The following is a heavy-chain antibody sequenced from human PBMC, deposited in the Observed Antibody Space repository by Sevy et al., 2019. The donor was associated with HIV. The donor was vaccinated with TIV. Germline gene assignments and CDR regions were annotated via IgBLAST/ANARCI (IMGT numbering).Heavy chain of an antibody. CDR2: ISYDGSSK. CDR3: AILGVDCVSTNCYGMRSLSFDF. CDR1: GFTFNNYA. J-gene: IGHJ4*02. V-gene: IGHV3-30-3*01. Sequence: GGSLRLSCAASGFTFNNYAMTWVRQAPGKGLERVAVISYDGSSKYYPDSVKGRFTISRDNAKNTLYLQMNRLRPEDTAVYFCAILGVDCVSTNCYGMRSLSFDFWGQGTLVTVSS. D-gene: IGHD2-2*01.